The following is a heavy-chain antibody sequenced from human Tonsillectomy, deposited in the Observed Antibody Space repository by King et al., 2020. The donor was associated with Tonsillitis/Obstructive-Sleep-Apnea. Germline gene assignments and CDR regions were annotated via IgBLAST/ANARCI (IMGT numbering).Heavy chain of an antibody. D-gene: IGHD3-16*01. CDR2: IYYSGST. J-gene: IGHJ3*02. Sequence: QLQESGPGLVKPSETLSLTCTVSGGSVSSGSYYWSWIRQPPGKGLEWIGYIYYSGSTNYNPSLKSRVTISVDTSKNQFSLKLSSVTAADTAVYYWAGGWGDPPSFDIWGQGTMVTVSS. CDR1: GGSVSSGSYY. CDR3: AGGWGDPPSFDI. V-gene: IGHV4-61*01.